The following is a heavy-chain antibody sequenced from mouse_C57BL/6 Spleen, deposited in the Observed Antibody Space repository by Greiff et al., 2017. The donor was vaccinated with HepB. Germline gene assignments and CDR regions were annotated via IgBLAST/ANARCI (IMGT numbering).Heavy chain of an antibody. CDR1: GYTFTDYY. Sequence: VQLVESGPELVKPGASVKISCKASGYTFTDYYINWVKQRPGQGLEWIGWIFPGSGSTYYNEKFKGKATLTVDKSSSTAYMLLSSLTSEDSAVYFCARRIYYGVYAMDYWGQGTSVTVSS. CDR3: ARRIYYGVYAMDY. J-gene: IGHJ4*01. D-gene: IGHD1-1*01. V-gene: IGHV1-75*01. CDR2: IFPGSGST.